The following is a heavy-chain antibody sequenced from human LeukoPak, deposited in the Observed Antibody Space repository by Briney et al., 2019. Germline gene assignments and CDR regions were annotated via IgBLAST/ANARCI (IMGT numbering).Heavy chain of an antibody. CDR1: GGSFSGYY. J-gene: IGHJ6*02. V-gene: IGHV4-59*01. CDR2: IYYSGST. D-gene: IGHD3-22*01. CDR3: ARSGMASSGYYYDYYYGMDV. Sequence: TASETLSLTCAVYGGSFSGYYWSWIRQPPGKGLEWIGSIYYSGSTNYNPSLKSRVTISVDTSKNQFSLKLTSVTAADTAVYYCARSGMASSGYYYDYYYGMDVWGQGTTVTVSS.